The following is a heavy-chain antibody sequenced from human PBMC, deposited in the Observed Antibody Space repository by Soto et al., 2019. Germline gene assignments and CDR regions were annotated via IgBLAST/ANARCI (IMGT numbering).Heavy chain of an antibody. J-gene: IGHJ4*02. V-gene: IGHV4-59*08. D-gene: IGHD3-16*01. CDR2: ASYSGSP. CDR3: ESRWGGDY. CDR1: GGSIGSHY. Sequence: QVQLQASGPGLVKPSETLSLTCTVSGGSIGSHYWTWIRHPPGEGLGWIGRASYSGSPSFNPSLKSRVSISIDTSKNQFSLRLPSVTAADPAVYYCESRWGGDYWGQGILVTVSS.